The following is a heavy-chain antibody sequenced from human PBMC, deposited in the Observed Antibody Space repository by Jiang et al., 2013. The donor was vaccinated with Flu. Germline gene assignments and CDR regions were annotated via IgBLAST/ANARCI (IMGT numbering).Heavy chain of an antibody. D-gene: IGHD3-22*01. Sequence: LLKPSETLSLTCAVYGGSFSGYYWSWIRQPPGKGLEWIGEINHSGSTNYNPSLKSRVTISVDTSKNQSSLKLSSVTAADTAVYYCARGIPYDSSGYYYQIYYFDYWGPGNPGHRLL. CDR1: GGSFSGYY. CDR2: INHSGST. V-gene: IGHV4-34*01. CDR3: ARGIPYDSSGYYYQIYYFDY. J-gene: IGHJ4*02.